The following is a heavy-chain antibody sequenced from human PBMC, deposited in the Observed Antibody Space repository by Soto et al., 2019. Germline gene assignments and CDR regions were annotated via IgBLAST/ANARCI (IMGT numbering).Heavy chain of an antibody. J-gene: IGHJ4*02. D-gene: IGHD4-4*01. Sequence: ASVKVSCKASGYTFTGYYMHWVRQAPGQGLEWMGWINPNSGGTNYAQKFQGWVTMTRDTSISTAYMELSRLRSDDTAVYYCARDQVKQGSTDPYFDYWGQATLVSVS. CDR2: INPNSGGT. CDR3: ARDQVKQGSTDPYFDY. CDR1: GYTFTGYY. V-gene: IGHV1-2*04.